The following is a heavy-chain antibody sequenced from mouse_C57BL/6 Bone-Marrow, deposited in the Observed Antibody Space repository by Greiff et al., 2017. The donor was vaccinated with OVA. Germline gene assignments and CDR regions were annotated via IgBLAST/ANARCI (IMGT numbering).Heavy chain of an antibody. CDR3: VSLLRNAMDY. Sequence: EVKLVESGGGLVQPKGSLKLSCAASGFSFNTYAMNWVRQAPGKGLEWVARIRSKSNNYATYYADSVKDRFTISRDDSESMLYLQMNNLKTEDTAMYYCVSLLRNAMDYWGQGTSVTVSS. D-gene: IGHD1-1*01. J-gene: IGHJ4*01. CDR1: GFSFNTYA. CDR2: IRSKSNNYAT. V-gene: IGHV10-1*01.